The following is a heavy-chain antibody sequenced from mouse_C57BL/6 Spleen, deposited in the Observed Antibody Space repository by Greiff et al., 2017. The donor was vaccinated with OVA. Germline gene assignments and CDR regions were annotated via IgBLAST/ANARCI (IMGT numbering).Heavy chain of an antibody. CDR2: IYPGSGST. J-gene: IGHJ2*01. Sequence: QVQLQQSGAELVKPGASVKMSCKASGYTFTSYWITWVKQRPGQGLEWIGDIYPGSGSTNYNEKFKSKATLTVDTSSSTAYMQLSSLTSEDSAVYYCARSDYGSSYDYWGQGTTLTVSS. CDR3: ARSDYGSSYDY. D-gene: IGHD1-1*01. V-gene: IGHV1-55*01. CDR1: GYTFTSYW.